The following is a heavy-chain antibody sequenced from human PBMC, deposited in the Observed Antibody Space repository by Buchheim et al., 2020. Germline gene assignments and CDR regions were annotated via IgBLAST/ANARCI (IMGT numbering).Heavy chain of an antibody. J-gene: IGHJ4*02. CDR3: AKYHESSGYRNPLDYFDY. D-gene: IGHD3-22*01. CDR1: GFTFSTYA. Sequence: QVQLVESGGGVVQPGGSLRLSCAASGFTFSTYAIHWVRQAPGKGLQWVAVIWHDGSNKYYADSVKGRFTISRDNSKNMLYLQMNSLRAEDTAVYYCAKYHESSGYRNPLDYFDYWGQGTL. V-gene: IGHV3-33*06. CDR2: IWHDGSNK.